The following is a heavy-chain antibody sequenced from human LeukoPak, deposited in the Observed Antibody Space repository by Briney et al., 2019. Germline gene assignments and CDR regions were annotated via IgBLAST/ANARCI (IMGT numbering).Heavy chain of an antibody. D-gene: IGHD3-10*01. CDR2: ISGSGVST. CDR3: AKDRRQIWFGGHFDY. J-gene: IGHJ4*02. V-gene: IGHV3-23*01. Sequence: GGSLRLSCAASGFTFSSYAMSWVRQAPGKGLEWVSAISGSGVSTYYADSVKGRFTISRDNSKNTLYLQMNSLRAEDTAVYYCAKDRRQIWFGGHFDYWGQGTLVTVSS. CDR1: GFTFSSYA.